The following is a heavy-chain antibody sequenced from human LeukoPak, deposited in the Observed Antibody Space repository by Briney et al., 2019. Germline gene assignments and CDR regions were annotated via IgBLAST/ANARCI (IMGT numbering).Heavy chain of an antibody. J-gene: IGHJ4*02. V-gene: IGHV3-7*01. CDR3: ARDHGYCSGGKCYAEFDY. CDR1: GFTFSTYC. CDR2: IKQDGSEK. D-gene: IGHD2-15*01. Sequence: GGSLRLSCAASGFTFSTYCMSWVRQAPGKGLEWVAYIKQDGSEKYYVDSVKGRFTISRDNAKNSLYLRINSLRAEDTAVYYCARDHGYCSGGKCYAEFDYWGQGTLVTVSS.